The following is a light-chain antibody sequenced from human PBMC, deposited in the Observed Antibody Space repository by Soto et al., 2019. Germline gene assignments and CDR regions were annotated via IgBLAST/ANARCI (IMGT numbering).Light chain of an antibody. V-gene: IGLV1-47*01. J-gene: IGLJ2*01. CDR1: SSNFASNS. CDR3: VAWDDNLSCVL. CDR2: KSN. Sequence: HSALTQPPSASGTPGQRVTISCSGSSSNFASNSVYWYQQVPGTAPKLLIYKSNQRPSGVPDRFSGSKSGTSASLAISGLRSEDEADYYCVAWDDNLSCVLFGGGTQLTVL.